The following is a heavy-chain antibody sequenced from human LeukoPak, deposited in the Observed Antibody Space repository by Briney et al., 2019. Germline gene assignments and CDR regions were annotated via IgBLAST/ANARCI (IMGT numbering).Heavy chain of an antibody. CDR1: GGTFSSYA. Sequence: SVKVSCKASGGTFSSYAISWVRQAPGQGLEWMGRIIPIFGAANYAQKFQGRVTITTDESTSTAYMELSSLRSEDTAVYYCARANIAVAGTGFDYWGQGTLVTVSS. V-gene: IGHV1-69*05. CDR3: ARANIAVAGTGFDY. D-gene: IGHD6-19*01. J-gene: IGHJ4*02. CDR2: IIPIFGAA.